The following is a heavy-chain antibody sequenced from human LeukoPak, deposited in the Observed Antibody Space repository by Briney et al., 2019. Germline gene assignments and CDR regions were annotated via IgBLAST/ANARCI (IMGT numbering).Heavy chain of an antibody. J-gene: IGHJ4*02. V-gene: IGHV3-15*01. CDR1: GFTFDKAW. Sequence: GGSLRLSCAASGFTFDKAWMTWVRQAPGKGLEWVGRIKSKTDGGATDYDAPVKGRFTISRDDSKNTLYLQMRSLKTEDTAVYYCTTSYYDILTGYYHDYWGQGTLVTVSS. CDR2: IKSKTDGGAT. CDR3: TTSYYDILTGYYHDY. D-gene: IGHD3-9*01.